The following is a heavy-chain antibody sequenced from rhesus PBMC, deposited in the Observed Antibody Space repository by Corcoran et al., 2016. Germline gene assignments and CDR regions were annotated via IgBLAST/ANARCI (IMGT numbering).Heavy chain of an antibody. CDR3: ARGVGASGSSGWF. Sequence: QVQLQESGPGLVKPSETLSLTCAVSVASISSYWWSWIGQPPGNGLEWVGENSGAGGSTDYNPSRKRRCTMSKDASNNQFSRKMTSVTAADTAVYYCARGVGASGSSGWFWGQGFLVTVSS. CDR1: VASISSYW. D-gene: IGHD2-21*01. V-gene: IGHV4-80*01. CDR2: NSGAGGST. J-gene: IGHJ4*01.